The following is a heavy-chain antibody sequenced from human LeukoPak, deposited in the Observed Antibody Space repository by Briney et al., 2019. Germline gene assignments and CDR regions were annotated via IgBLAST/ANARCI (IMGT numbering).Heavy chain of an antibody. CDR1: GFTFSNAW. V-gene: IGHV3-15*01. Sequence: GGSLRLSCAASGFTFSNAWMSWVRQAPGKGLEWVGRIKSKTDGVTTDYAAPVKGRFTISRDDSKNTLYLQMNSLKTEDTAVYYCTTAPPSIVVVPAARGIWGQGTMVTVSS. CDR2: IKSKTDGVTT. D-gene: IGHD2-2*01. CDR3: TTAPPSIVVVPAARGI. J-gene: IGHJ3*02.